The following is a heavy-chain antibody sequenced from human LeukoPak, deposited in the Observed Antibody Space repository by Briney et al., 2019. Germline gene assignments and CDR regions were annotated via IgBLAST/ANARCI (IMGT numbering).Heavy chain of an antibody. CDR2: ISYSGST. Sequence: PSETLSLTCTVSGGSISSSSYYWGWIRQPPGEGLEWFGRISYSGSTYYNPSLKSRVTISVDTSKNQFSLKLSSVTAADTAVYYCARHRSTVLGGTLRIFDYWGQGTLVTVSS. V-gene: IGHV4-39*01. CDR1: GGSISSSSYY. CDR3: ARHRSTVLGGTLRIFDY. D-gene: IGHD1-26*01. J-gene: IGHJ4*02.